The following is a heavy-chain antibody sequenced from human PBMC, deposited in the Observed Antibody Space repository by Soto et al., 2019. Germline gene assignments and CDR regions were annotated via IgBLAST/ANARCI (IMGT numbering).Heavy chain of an antibody. CDR1: GGSISSGDYY. D-gene: IGHD3-3*01. V-gene: IGHV4-30-4*01. CDR3: ARVQRVTIFGVVIIRGFDY. CDR2: IYYSGST. Sequence: SETLSLTCTVSGGSISSGDYYWSWIRQPPXKGLEWIGSIYYSGSTYYNPSLKSRVTISVDTSKNQFSLKLSSVTAADTAVYYCARVQRVTIFGVVIIRGFDYWGQGTLVTVSS. J-gene: IGHJ4*02.